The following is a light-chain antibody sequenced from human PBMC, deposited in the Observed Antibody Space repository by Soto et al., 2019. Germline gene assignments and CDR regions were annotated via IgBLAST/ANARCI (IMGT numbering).Light chain of an antibody. CDR3: QKYNSAPWT. J-gene: IGKJ1*01. V-gene: IGKV1-27*01. CDR2: VAS. Sequence: DIQMTQSPSSLSASVGDRVTITCRASQGISNDLAWYQQQPGKVPKLLIYVASTLQSGVPSRFSGSGSGTDVTLTISSLQPEDVATYYCQKYNSAPWTCGQGTKVEIK. CDR1: QGISND.